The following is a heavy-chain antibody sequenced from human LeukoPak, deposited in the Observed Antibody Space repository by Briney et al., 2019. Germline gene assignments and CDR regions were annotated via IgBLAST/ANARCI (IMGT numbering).Heavy chain of an antibody. CDR3: ATAHMVGATMWFDY. D-gene: IGHD1-26*01. J-gene: IGHJ4*02. CDR1: GGSIISSSYY. V-gene: IGHV4-39*07. Sequence: PSETLSHTCTVSGGSIISSSYYWGWIRQPPGKGLEWIGSIYYSGSTYYNPSLKSRVTISVDTSKNQFSLKLSSVTAADTAVYYYATAHMVGATMWFDYWGQGTLVTVSS. CDR2: IYYSGST.